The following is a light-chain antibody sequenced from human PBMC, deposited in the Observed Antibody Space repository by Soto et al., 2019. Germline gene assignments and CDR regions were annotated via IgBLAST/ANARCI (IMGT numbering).Light chain of an antibody. V-gene: IGKV3-15*01. CDR3: QQYNNWPPWT. J-gene: IGKJ1*01. CDR1: QTISTN. Sequence: EIVMTQSPATLSVSPGERATLSCRASQTISTNLAWYQQKPGQAPRLLIYGASTRATGIPARFSGSGSGTEFTLTISGLQSEDFAVYYCQQYNNWPPWTFGQGTKVDIK. CDR2: GAS.